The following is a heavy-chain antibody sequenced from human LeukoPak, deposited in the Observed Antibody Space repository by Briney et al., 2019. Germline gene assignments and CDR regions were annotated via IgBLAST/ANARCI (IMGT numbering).Heavy chain of an antibody. Sequence: GGSLRLSCAASGFTFSKYAMTWVRQAPGKGLEWVSAISSSTLKIYYADSVKGRFTISRDNSKNTLYLQMNSVRAEDTAVYYCAKDDAWLRFGEWSQGTLVTVSS. J-gene: IGHJ4*02. V-gene: IGHV3-23*01. CDR2: ISSSTLKI. CDR3: AKDDAWLRFGE. CDR1: GFTFSKYA. D-gene: IGHD3-10*01.